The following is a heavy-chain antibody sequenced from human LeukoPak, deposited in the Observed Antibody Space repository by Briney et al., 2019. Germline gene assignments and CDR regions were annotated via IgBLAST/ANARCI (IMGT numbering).Heavy chain of an antibody. CDR2: MNPNSGNT. Sequence: ASVKVSFKASGGTFSSYDINWVRQATGQGLEWMGWMNPNSGNTGYAQKFQGRVTMTRNTSISTAYMELSSLRSEDTAVYYCARGRRFLCGDYRKGFDYWGQGALVTVSS. CDR3: ARGRRFLCGDYRKGFDY. D-gene: IGHD4-17*01. V-gene: IGHV1-8*02. CDR1: GGTFSSYD. J-gene: IGHJ4*02.